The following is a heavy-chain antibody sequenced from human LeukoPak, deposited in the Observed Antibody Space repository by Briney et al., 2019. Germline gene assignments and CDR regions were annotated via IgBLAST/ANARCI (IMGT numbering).Heavy chain of an antibody. V-gene: IGHV1-2*02. CDR1: GYTFTGYY. J-gene: IGHJ4*02. Sequence: ASVKVSCKASGYTFTGYYMHWVRQAPGQGLEWMGWINPNSGGTNYAQKFQGRVTMTRDTSISTAYMELSRLRSDDTAVYYCARGASMVRGGPYYFDYWGQGTLVTVSS. D-gene: IGHD3-10*01. CDR3: ARGASMVRGGPYYFDY. CDR2: INPNSGGT.